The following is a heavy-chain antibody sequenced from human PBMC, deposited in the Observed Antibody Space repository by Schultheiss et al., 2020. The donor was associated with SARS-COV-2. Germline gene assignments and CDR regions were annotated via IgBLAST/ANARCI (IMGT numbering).Heavy chain of an antibody. Sequence: GGSLRLSCAASGFTFSSYAMHWVRQAPGKGLEYVSAISSNGGSTYYADSVKGRFTISRDNSKNTLYLQMNSLRAEDTAVYYCAELRFLEWLSDNYYYMDVWGKGTTVTVSS. CDR2: ISSNGGST. J-gene: IGHJ6*03. D-gene: IGHD3-3*01. V-gene: IGHV3-64*04. CDR1: GFTFSSYA. CDR3: AELRFLEWLSDNYYYMDV.